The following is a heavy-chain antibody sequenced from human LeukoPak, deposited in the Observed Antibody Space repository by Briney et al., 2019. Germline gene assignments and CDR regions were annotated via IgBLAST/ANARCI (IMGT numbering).Heavy chain of an antibody. J-gene: IGHJ5*02. Sequence: SETLSLTCAVYGGSFSGHYWSWIRQPPGKGLEWIGEINHSGSTNYNPSLKSRVTVSVGMSRNQFSPKLSSVTAADTAVYYCARQGPRITGTLNWFDPWGQGTLVTVSS. V-gene: IGHV4-34*01. D-gene: IGHD1-20*01. CDR1: GGSFSGHY. CDR3: ARQGPRITGTLNWFDP. CDR2: INHSGST.